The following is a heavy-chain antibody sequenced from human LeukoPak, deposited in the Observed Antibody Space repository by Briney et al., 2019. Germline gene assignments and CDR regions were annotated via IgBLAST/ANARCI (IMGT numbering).Heavy chain of an antibody. CDR3: AKDLGGSSSPFDY. Sequence: SGGSLRLSCAASGSTFSSYAMSWVRQAPGKGLEWVSAISGSGGSTYYADSVKGRFTISRDNSKNTLYLQMNSLRAEDTAVYYCAKDLGGSSSPFDYWGHRTLVTVSS. CDR2: ISGSGGST. J-gene: IGHJ4*01. V-gene: IGHV3-23*01. D-gene: IGHD6-6*01. CDR1: GSTFSSYA.